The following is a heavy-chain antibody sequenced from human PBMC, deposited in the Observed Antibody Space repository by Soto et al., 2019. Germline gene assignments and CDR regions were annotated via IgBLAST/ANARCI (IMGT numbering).Heavy chain of an antibody. CDR3: AVIPDGYNRYGMDV. CDR2: IIPIFGTA. Sequence: GASVKVSGKASGGTFSSYAISWLRQAPGQGLEWMGGIIPIFGTANYAQKFQGRVTITADESTSTAYMELSSLRSEDTAVYYCAVIPDGYNRYGMDVWGQGTTVTVYS. D-gene: IGHD5-12*01. V-gene: IGHV1-69*13. J-gene: IGHJ6*02. CDR1: GGTFSSYA.